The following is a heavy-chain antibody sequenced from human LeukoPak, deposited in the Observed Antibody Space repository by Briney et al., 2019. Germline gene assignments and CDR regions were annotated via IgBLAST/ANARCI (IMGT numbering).Heavy chain of an antibody. CDR2: MSVSGDYI. CDR1: GFTFSSYT. V-gene: IGHV3-21*01. CDR3: ARAHNWKYGSFDF. D-gene: IGHD1-7*01. Sequence: GGSLRLSCAASGFTFSSYTMNWVRQAPGKGLEWFSCMSVSGDYIYYADSVKGRFTISRDNAKNSLYLQMNSLRAEDTAVYYCARAHNWKYGSFDFWGQGTLVTVSS. J-gene: IGHJ4*02.